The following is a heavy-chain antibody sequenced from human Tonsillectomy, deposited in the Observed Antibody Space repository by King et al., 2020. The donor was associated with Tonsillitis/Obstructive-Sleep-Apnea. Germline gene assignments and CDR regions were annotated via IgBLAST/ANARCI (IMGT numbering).Heavy chain of an antibody. Sequence: VQLVESGGGVVQPGRSLRLSCAASGFTFSSYAMHWVRQAPGKGLEWGAVISYDGSNKYYADSVKGRFTISRDNSKNTLYLQMNSLRAEDTAVYYCARDEGYCSSTSCSYYYYMDVWGKGTTVTVSS. CDR2: ISYDGSNK. CDR3: ARDEGYCSSTSCSYYYYMDV. D-gene: IGHD2-2*01. CDR1: GFTFSSYA. V-gene: IGHV3-30*04. J-gene: IGHJ6*03.